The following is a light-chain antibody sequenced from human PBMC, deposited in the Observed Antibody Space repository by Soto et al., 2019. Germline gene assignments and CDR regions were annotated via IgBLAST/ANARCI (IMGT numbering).Light chain of an antibody. CDR1: QSISTW. V-gene: IGKV1-12*01. CDR2: SAP. J-gene: IGKJ4*01. Sequence: DIQMTQSPSSVSASVRDRVTITCRASQSISTWVVWYQQKPGKAPKLLISSAPNLQSGVPSRFSGGGSGTDFTLTIGSLQPEDFATYYCQQVKTFPLTFGGGTKVEIK. CDR3: QQVKTFPLT.